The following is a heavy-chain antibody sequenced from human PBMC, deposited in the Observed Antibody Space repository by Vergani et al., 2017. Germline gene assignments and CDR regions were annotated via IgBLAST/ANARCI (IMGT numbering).Heavy chain of an antibody. D-gene: IGHD2-21*01. CDR3: ARHGKGVVIAPMEIDY. Sequence: EVQLVQSGAEVKKPGESLKISCKGSGYSFTSYWIGWVRQMPGKGLEWMGIIYPGDSDPRYSPSFQGQVTISADQSISTAYLQWSSLKASDTAMYYCARHGKGVVIAPMEIDYWGRGTLVTVSS. J-gene: IGHJ4*02. V-gene: IGHV5-51*01. CDR2: IYPGDSDP. CDR1: GYSFTSYW.